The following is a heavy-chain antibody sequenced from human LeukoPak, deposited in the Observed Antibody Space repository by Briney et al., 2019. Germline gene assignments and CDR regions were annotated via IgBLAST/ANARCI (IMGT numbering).Heavy chain of an antibody. CDR3: ARYAWYFDY. D-gene: IGHD2-2*01. CDR1: GGSISNGAYY. Sequence: PSETLSLTCTVSGGSISNGAYYWSWIRQHPGKGLKWIEHTYYTGSTYYNPSLKSRVTMSLDTSKNQFSLNLSSVTAADTAVYYCARYAWYFDYWGQGTLVTVSS. CDR2: TYYTGST. J-gene: IGHJ4*02. V-gene: IGHV4-31*03.